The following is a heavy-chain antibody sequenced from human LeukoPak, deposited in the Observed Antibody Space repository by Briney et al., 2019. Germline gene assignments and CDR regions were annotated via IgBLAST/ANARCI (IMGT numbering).Heavy chain of an antibody. V-gene: IGHV3-23*01. J-gene: IGHJ4*02. CDR1: GFTFSSYA. CDR3: TRVGYIDEGIDY. Sequence: PGGSLRLSCAASGFTFSSYAMSWVRQAPGKGLEWVSAIYGTGGSTYYADSMKGRFTISRDNAKNSLYLQMNSLRAEDTAIYYCTRVGYIDEGIDYWGQGTLVTVSS. CDR2: IYGTGGST. D-gene: IGHD5-24*01.